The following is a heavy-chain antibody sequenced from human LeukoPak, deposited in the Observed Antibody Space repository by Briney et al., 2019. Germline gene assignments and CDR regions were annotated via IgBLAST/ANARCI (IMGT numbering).Heavy chain of an antibody. Sequence: SETLSLTCTVSGGSISSSSYYWGWLRQPPGKGLEWIGSIYYSGSTYYNPSLKSRVTISVDTSKNQFSLKLSSVTAADTAVYYCARPMRVYAPVGFDYWGQGTLVTVSS. CDR1: GGSISSSSYY. CDR3: ARPMRVYAPVGFDY. D-gene: IGHD2-8*01. J-gene: IGHJ4*02. V-gene: IGHV4-39*01. CDR2: IYYSGST.